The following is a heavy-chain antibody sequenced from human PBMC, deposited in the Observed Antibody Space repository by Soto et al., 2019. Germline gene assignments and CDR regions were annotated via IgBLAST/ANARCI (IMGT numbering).Heavy chain of an antibody. J-gene: IGHJ5*02. CDR1: GFTFSSYA. CDR3: ARDHKFGEPP. Sequence: EVQLLESGGGLVQPGGSLRLSCAASGFTFSSYAMSWVRQAPGKGLEWVSAISGSGISTYYADSVKGRFTISRDNSKNTLYLQMNSLRAEDTAMFYCARDHKFGEPPRGQGTLVTVSS. D-gene: IGHD3-10*01. CDR2: ISGSGIST. V-gene: IGHV3-23*01.